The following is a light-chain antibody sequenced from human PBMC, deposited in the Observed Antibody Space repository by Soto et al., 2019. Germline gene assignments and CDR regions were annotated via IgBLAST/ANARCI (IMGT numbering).Light chain of an antibody. CDR2: GAS. CDR3: QQYNNWPPDRT. J-gene: IGKJ1*01. Sequence: EIVMTQSPATLSVSPGDRAALSCRASQSVGSYLAWYQQKPGQAPRLLIYGASTRATGIPARFSGSGSGTEFTLTISSLQSEDFAIYFCQQYNNWPPDRTFGQGTKVEIK. V-gene: IGKV3-15*01. CDR1: QSVGSY.